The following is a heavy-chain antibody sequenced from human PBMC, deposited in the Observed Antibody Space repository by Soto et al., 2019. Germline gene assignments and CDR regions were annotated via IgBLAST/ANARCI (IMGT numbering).Heavy chain of an antibody. D-gene: IGHD3-9*01. CDR3: ARQWTNYDILTGYFQYYFDY. Sequence: PGGSLRLSCAAAGFTFSSYWMHWVRQAPGKGLVWVSRINSDGSSTSYADSVQGRFIISRDNAKNTLYLQMNSLRAEDTAVYYCARQWTNYDILTGYFQYYFDYWGQGTLVTVSS. CDR2: INSDGSST. CDR1: GFTFSSYW. J-gene: IGHJ4*02. V-gene: IGHV3-74*01.